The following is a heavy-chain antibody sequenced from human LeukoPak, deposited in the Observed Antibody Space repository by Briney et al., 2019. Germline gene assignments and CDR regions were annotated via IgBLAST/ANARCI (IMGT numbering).Heavy chain of an antibody. V-gene: IGHV4-59*01. CDR1: GGSFSSYY. CDR2: IHYSGST. Sequence: PSETLSLTCTVSGGSFSSYYWSWIRQSPGRGLEWIGYIHYSGSTNYNPSLKSRVTISVDTSKNQFSLRLSSVTAADTAVYYCAREMLGSRYRFDLWGQGTLGTVSS. J-gene: IGHJ4*02. D-gene: IGHD2-2*01. CDR3: AREMLGSRYRFDL.